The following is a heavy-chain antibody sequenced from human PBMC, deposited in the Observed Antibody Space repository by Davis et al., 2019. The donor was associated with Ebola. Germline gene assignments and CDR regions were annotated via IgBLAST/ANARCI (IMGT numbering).Heavy chain of an antibody. CDR1: GFTFSSYW. CDR3: ARDLPGGDWYFDL. V-gene: IGHV3-74*01. CDR2: INNDGTST. Sequence: HTGGSLRLSCAASGFTFSSYWMHWVRQAPGKGLVWVSRINNDGTSTSYADPVKGRFTISRDNAKNTLYLQMSSLRAEDTAVYYCARDLPGGDWYFDLWGRGTLVTVSS. D-gene: IGHD1-14*01. J-gene: IGHJ2*01.